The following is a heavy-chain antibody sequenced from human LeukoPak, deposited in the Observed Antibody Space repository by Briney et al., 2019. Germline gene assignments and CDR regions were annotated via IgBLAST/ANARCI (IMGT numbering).Heavy chain of an antibody. CDR3: VRDGAHWDLDY. CDR1: GFSFSTSG. CDR2: IEFDGGDH. V-gene: IGHV3-30*19. J-gene: IGHJ4*02. D-gene: IGHD7-27*01. Sequence: GGSLRLPCAASGFSFSTSGMHWIRRAPGKGLEWVAFIEFDGGDHYNADSVKGRFTISRDNSKNTVHLQMNSLRAEDTAFYYCVRDGAHWDLDYWGQGTLVTVSS.